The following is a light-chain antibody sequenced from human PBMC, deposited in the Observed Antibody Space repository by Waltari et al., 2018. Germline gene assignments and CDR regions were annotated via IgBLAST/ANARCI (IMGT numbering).Light chain of an antibody. CDR2: GNN. J-gene: IGLJ1*01. Sequence: QSVLTQPPSASGTPGQRVTLSCSGSSSNLVGNPVNWSQQLPGRPPKLLIYGNNQRPSGVPDRFSGSKSGTSASLVISGLQSEDEADYYCATWDDSLSGFYVFGAGTRVTVL. CDR1: SSNLVGNP. V-gene: IGLV1-44*01. CDR3: ATWDDSLSGFYV.